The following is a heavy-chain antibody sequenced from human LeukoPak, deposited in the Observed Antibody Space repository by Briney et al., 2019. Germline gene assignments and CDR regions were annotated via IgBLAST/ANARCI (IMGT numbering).Heavy chain of an antibody. CDR3: ARVQDTAMIDYYGMDV. D-gene: IGHD5-18*01. CDR1: GGTFSSYA. J-gene: IGHJ6*02. Sequence: ASVKVSCKASGGTFSSYAISWVRQAPGQGLEWMGRIIPILGIANYAQRFQGRVTITADKSTSTAYMELSSLRSEDTAAYYCARVQDTAMIDYYGMDVWGQGTTVTVSS. V-gene: IGHV1-69*04. CDR2: IIPILGIA.